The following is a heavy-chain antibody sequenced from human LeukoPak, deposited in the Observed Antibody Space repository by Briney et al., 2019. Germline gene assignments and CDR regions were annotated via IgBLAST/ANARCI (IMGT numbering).Heavy chain of an antibody. J-gene: IGHJ4*02. CDR3: AKDPYYDILTGYYISGDMDY. Sequence: PGGSLRLSCAASGFTFSSYAMSWVRQAPGKGLECISGFSGSGGSTYYADSVKGRFTISRDNSKNTLYLQMNSLRAEDTAVYYCAKDPYYDILTGYYISGDMDYWGQGTLVTVSS. V-gene: IGHV3-23*01. CDR1: GFTFSSYA. CDR2: FSGSGGST. D-gene: IGHD3-9*01.